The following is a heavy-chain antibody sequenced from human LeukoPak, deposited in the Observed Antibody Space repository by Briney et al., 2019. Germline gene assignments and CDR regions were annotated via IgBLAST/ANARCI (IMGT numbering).Heavy chain of an antibody. J-gene: IGHJ4*02. Sequence: GGSLRLSCAASGFTFSSYAMSWVRQAPGEGLVWVSRINSDGSSTSYADSVKGRFTISRDNAKNTLYLQMNSLRAEDTAVYYCARDTDTVTTILDYWGQGTLVTVSS. D-gene: IGHD4-17*01. CDR2: INSDGSST. V-gene: IGHV3-74*01. CDR1: GFTFSSYA. CDR3: ARDTDTVTTILDY.